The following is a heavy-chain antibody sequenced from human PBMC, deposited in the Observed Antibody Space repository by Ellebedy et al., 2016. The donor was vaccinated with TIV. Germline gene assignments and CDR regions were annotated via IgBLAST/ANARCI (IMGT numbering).Heavy chain of an antibody. CDR3: TRASGVQWLSSSGDY. D-gene: IGHD3-22*01. CDR2: INTNNGNT. Sequence: AASVKVSCKASGYSFGSYGISWVRQAPGQGLERMGWINTNNGNTNYAEKGQGRVTMTRDSSTNTAYLELRSLRSDDTAVYYCTRASGVQWLSSSGDYWGQGTLVTVSS. V-gene: IGHV1-18*01. J-gene: IGHJ4*02. CDR1: GYSFGSYG.